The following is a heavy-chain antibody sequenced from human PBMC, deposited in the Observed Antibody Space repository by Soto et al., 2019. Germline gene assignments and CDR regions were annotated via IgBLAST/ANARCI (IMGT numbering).Heavy chain of an antibody. V-gene: IGHV3-53*02. CDR2: IYNGGGT. CDR3: ASTRGSSYDY. J-gene: IGHJ4*02. Sequence: EVQLVETGGGLIQPGGSLRLSCAASGFTVSGNYMSWVRQAPGKGLEWVSVIYNGGGTYYADSVKSRCTISRNNSKNTLYLQMNSLRAEYTAVYYCASTRGSSYDYWGQGTLVTVSS. CDR1: GFTVSGNY. D-gene: IGHD6-6*01.